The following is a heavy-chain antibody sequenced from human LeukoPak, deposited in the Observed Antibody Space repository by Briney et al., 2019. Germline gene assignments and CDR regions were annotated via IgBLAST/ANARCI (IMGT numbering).Heavy chain of an antibody. Sequence: GGSLRLSCAASGFTFSSYSMNWVRQAPGKGLEWVSSISSSSSYIYYADSVKGRFTISRDNAKNSLYLQMNSLRAGDTAVYYCARPEDHTENYYYYGMDVWGQGTTVTVSS. CDR2: ISSSSSYI. J-gene: IGHJ6*02. V-gene: IGHV3-21*01. D-gene: IGHD5-18*01. CDR1: GFTFSSYS. CDR3: ARPEDHTENYYYYGMDV.